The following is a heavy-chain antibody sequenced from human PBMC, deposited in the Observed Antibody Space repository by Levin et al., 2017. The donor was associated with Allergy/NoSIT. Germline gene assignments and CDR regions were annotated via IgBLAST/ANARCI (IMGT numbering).Heavy chain of an antibody. J-gene: IGHJ4*02. Sequence: GGSLRLSCAASGFTFSTYAMHWVRQAPGKGLEWVAVVSYDGNNKYYADSVKGRFTISRDNSKNTLYLQMNSLRAEDTAMYYCARVKSATTGPYYFDYWGQGTLVTVSS. CDR2: VSYDGNNK. V-gene: IGHV3-30-3*01. D-gene: IGHD4-17*01. CDR1: GFTFSTYA. CDR3: ARVKSATTGPYYFDY.